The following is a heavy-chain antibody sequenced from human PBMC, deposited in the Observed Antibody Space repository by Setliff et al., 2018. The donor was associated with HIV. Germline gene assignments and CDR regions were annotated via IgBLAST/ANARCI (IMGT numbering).Heavy chain of an antibody. J-gene: IGHJ5*02. CDR3: ATGPNCSGGSCYSNWFDP. V-gene: IGHV1-2*06. CDR1: GYTFTGYY. Sequence: ASVKVSCKASGYTFTGYYMHWVRQAPGQGLEWMGRINPNRGGTNYAQKFQGRVTMTRDTSISTAYMELSRLRSDDTAVYYCATGPNCSGGSCYSNWFDPWGQGTRVTVSS. D-gene: IGHD2-15*01. CDR2: INPNRGGT.